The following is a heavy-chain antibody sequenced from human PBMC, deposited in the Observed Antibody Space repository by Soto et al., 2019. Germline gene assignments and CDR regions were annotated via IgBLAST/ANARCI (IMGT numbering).Heavy chain of an antibody. D-gene: IGHD1-26*01. J-gene: IGHJ4*02. Sequence: QVQLVQSGAEVKKPGSSVKVSCKTSGGTFSTYSIVWVRQAPGEGLEWMGGIISIFGTANYAQKFQDRVTITADKSTNTAFMELSRLKSEDTAMYYCASSSGNNYGVGTNYYFDYWGQGTLVIVSS. V-gene: IGHV1-69*06. CDR2: IISIFGTA. CDR1: GGTFSTYS. CDR3: ASSSGNNYGVGTNYYFDY.